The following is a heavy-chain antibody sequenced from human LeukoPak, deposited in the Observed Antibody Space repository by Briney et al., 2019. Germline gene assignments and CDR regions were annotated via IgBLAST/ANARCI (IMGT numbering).Heavy chain of an antibody. D-gene: IGHD3-22*01. CDR3: ARRQNYYHSSGSIGAFDI. CDR2: INPNSGGT. V-gene: IGHV1-2*02. J-gene: IGHJ3*02. CDR1: GYTFTGYY. Sequence: ASVKVSCKDSGYTFTGYYMHWVRQAPGQGLEWMGWINPNSGGTNYAQKFQGRVTMTRDTSISTAYMELSRLRSDDTAVYYCARRQNYYHSSGSIGAFDIWGQGTMVTVSS.